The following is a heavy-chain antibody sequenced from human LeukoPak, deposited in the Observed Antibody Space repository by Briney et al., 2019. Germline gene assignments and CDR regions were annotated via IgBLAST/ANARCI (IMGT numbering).Heavy chain of an antibody. CDR3: ARDGYYDILTGYYYGMDV. CDR1: GYTFTSYA. V-gene: IGHV7-4-1*02. D-gene: IGHD3-9*01. CDR2: INTNTGNP. J-gene: IGHJ6*02. Sequence: ASVKVSCKASGYTFTSYAMNWVRQAPGQGLEWMGWINTNTGNPTYAQGLTGRFVFSLDTSVSTAYLQISSLKAEDTAVYYCARDGYYDILTGYYYGMDVWGQGTTVTVSS.